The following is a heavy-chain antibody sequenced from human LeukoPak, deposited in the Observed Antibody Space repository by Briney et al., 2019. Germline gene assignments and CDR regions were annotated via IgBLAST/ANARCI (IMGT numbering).Heavy chain of an antibody. V-gene: IGHV3-53*01. J-gene: IGHJ4*02. CDR1: GFTVSSNY. Sequence: GVSLRLSCAASGFTVSSNYMSWVRQAPGKGLEWVSVIYSGGSTYYAESVKGRFTISRDNSKNTLYLQMNSLRAEDTAVYYCAREVVVVGATGGGFDYWGQGTLVTVSS. CDR2: IYSGGST. D-gene: IGHD1-26*01. CDR3: AREVVVVGATGGGFDY.